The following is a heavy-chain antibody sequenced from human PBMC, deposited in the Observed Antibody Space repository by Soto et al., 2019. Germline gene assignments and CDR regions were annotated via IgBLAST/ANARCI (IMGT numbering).Heavy chain of an antibody. CDR1: GYIFVNYG. D-gene: IGHD5-12*01. Sequence: QVQLVQSGDEVRKPGSSVKVSCKASGYIFVNYGIAWVRQAPGQGLEWMGWISPYSGNTHYASKVQGRLTMTTDTSKGTAFMDLGRLTSTGTAGYSRAMVDNYGPTTPQDVWGQGTTVTVSS. CDR3: AMVDNYGPTTPQDV. V-gene: IGHV1-18*01. CDR2: ISPYSGNT. J-gene: IGHJ6*02.